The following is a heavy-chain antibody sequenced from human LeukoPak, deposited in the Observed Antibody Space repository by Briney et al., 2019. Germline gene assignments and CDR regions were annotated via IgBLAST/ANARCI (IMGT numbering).Heavy chain of an antibody. CDR1: AFSFSDSS. J-gene: IGHJ3*02. Sequence: GGSLRLSCVASAFSFSDSSMNWVRRAPGKGLEWLSSIGSNSRHMNYADSAKGRFTISRDNAKNSLYLQMNSLRAEDTAVYYCARGIAPAAFDIWGQGTMVTVSS. CDR3: ARGIAPAAFDI. D-gene: IGHD2-2*01. CDR2: IGSNSRHM. V-gene: IGHV3-21*01.